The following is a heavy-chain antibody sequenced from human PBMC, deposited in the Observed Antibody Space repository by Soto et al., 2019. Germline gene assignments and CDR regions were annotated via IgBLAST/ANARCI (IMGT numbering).Heavy chain of an antibody. Sequence: ASVKVSCKASGYTFTSYDINWVRRATGQGLEWMGWMNPNSGNTGYAQKFQGRVTMTRNTSISTAYMELSSLRSEDTAVYYCAREKSRNYYYYYGMDVWGQGTTVTVSS. CDR3: AREKSRNYYYYYGMDV. J-gene: IGHJ6*02. V-gene: IGHV1-8*01. CDR1: GYTFTSYD. CDR2: MNPNSGNT.